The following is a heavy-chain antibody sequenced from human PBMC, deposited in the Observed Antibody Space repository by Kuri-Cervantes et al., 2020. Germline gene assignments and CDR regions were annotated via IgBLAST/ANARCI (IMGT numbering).Heavy chain of an antibody. CDR2: IVNTGST. CDR3: AKDGSYFAPLPQYMDV. Sequence: SETLSLTCTVSGGSISSYYWSWIRQPPGKELEWIGDIVNTGSTNYRPSLKRRVIMSVDTSKNQFSLRLSSVTAADTAVYYCAKDGSYFAPLPQYMDVWGKGTTVTVSS. J-gene: IGHJ6*03. V-gene: IGHV4-59*01. D-gene: IGHD3-9*01. CDR1: GGSISSYY.